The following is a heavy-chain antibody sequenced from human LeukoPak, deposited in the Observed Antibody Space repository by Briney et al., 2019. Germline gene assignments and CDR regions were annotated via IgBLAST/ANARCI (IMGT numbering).Heavy chain of an antibody. Sequence: SLRLSCVGSGLILNDHAMHWVRQVPGKGLEWVSGIGWDSGRIGYADSVKGRFTISRDNSKNTLYLQMNSLRAEDTAVYYCARDSSGPHSYDYWGQGTLVTVSS. CDR3: ARDSSGPHSYDY. D-gene: IGHD6-19*01. V-gene: IGHV3-9*01. CDR2: IGWDSGRI. CDR1: GLILNDHA. J-gene: IGHJ4*02.